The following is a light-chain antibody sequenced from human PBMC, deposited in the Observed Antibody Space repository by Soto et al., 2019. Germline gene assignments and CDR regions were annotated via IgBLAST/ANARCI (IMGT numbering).Light chain of an antibody. CDR2: VAS. J-gene: IGKJ1*01. CDR1: QSISSY. V-gene: IGKV1-39*01. Sequence: DIQMTQSPSSLSASVGDRVTITCRASQSISSYLNWYQRKPGKAPNLLMSVASSLQSGVPSRFSGSGSGTDFTLAINSLQPEDFATYYCQQTYSIPPTFGQGTKVDIK. CDR3: QQTYSIPPT.